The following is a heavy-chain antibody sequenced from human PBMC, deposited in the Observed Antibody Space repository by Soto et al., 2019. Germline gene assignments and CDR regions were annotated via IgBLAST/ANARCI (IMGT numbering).Heavy chain of an antibody. CDR1: GFTFSSYG. CDR3: ARGAGKSADYFDY. J-gene: IGHJ4*02. V-gene: IGHV3-33*01. D-gene: IGHD6-19*01. Sequence: GGSLRLSCAASGFTFSSYGMHWVRQAPGKGLEWVAVIWYDGSNKYYADSVKGRFTISRDNSKNTLYLQMNSLRAEDTAVYYCARGAGKSADYFDYWGQGTLVTVSS. CDR2: IWYDGSNK.